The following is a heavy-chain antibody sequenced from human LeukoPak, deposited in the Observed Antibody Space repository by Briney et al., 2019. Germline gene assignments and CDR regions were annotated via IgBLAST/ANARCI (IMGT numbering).Heavy chain of an antibody. D-gene: IGHD2-2*01. Sequence: PSETLSLTCTVSGGSVSSGSYYWSWIRQPPGKGLEWIGYIYYSGSTNYNPSLKSRVTISVDTSKNQFSLKLSSVTAADTAVYYCARGYRFLGYCSSTSCYVEARAAFYYGMDVWGQGTTVTVSS. CDR1: GGSVSSGSYY. J-gene: IGHJ6*02. CDR3: ARGYRFLGYCSSTSCYVEARAAFYYGMDV. CDR2: IYYSGST. V-gene: IGHV4-61*01.